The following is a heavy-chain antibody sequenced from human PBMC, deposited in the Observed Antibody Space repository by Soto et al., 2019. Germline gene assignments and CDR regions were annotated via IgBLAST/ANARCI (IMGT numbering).Heavy chain of an antibody. Sequence: QVQLVESGGGVVQPGKSLRLSCAASGFTFSAYGMHWVRQAPGNGLEWVTFISFNGKNTDYADSVKGRFTVSRDNARNTLYLQMKSLRAEDTAVYYCADIGGYDSVGGAYWGQGALVTVSS. CDR2: ISFNGKNT. J-gene: IGHJ4*02. D-gene: IGHD3-16*01. CDR1: GFTFSAYG. CDR3: ADIGGYDSVGGAY. V-gene: IGHV3-33*05.